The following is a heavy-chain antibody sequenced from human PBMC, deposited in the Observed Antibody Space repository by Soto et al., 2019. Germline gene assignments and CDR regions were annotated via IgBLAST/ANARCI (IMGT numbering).Heavy chain of an antibody. D-gene: IGHD4-17*01. J-gene: IGHJ6*03. V-gene: IGHV4-59*08. CDR3: ARQEVAVTTTNYYYYYMDV. Sequence: SETLSLTCTVSGGSISSYYWSWIRQPPGKGLEWIGYIYYSGSTNYNPSLKGRVTISVDTSKNQFSLKLSSVTAADTAVYYCARQEVAVTTTNYYYYYMDVWGKGTTVTVSS. CDR1: GGSISSYY. CDR2: IYYSGST.